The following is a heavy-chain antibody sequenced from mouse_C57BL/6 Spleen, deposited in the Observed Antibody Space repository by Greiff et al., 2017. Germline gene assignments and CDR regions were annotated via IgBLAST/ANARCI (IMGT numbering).Heavy chain of an antibody. V-gene: IGHV2-5*01. Sequence: VQLQQSGPGLVQPSQSLSITCTVSGFSLTSYGVHWVRQSPGKGLEWLGVIWRGGSTAYNAAFMSRLSITKDNSKSQVFFKMISLQADDTSIYYSAKRVLEAIDYWGQGTSVTVSS. J-gene: IGHJ4*01. D-gene: IGHD3-3*01. CDR1: GFSLTSYG. CDR3: AKRVLEAIDY. CDR2: IWRGGST.